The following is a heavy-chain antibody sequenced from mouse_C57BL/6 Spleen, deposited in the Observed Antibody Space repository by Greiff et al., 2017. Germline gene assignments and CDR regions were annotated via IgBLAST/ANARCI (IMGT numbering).Heavy chain of an antibody. D-gene: IGHD1-1*01. J-gene: IGHJ4*01. V-gene: IGHV1-7*01. CDR1: GYTFTSYW. CDR2: INPSSGYT. CDR3: ALITTVVATDYAMDY. Sequence: VQLQQSGAELAKPGASVKLSCKASGYTFTSYWMHWVKQRPGQGLEWIGYINPSSGYTKYNQKFKDKATLTAYKSSSTAYMRLSSLTYEDSAVXYCALITTVVATDYAMDYWGQGTSVTVSS.